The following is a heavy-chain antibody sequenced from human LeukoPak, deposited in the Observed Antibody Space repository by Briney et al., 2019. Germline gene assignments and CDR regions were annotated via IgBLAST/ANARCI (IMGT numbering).Heavy chain of an antibody. CDR3: ARDYAWENTYYYDSSGYFAFDI. J-gene: IGHJ3*02. CDR1: GGSISSYY. Sequence: PSETLSLTCTVSGGSISSYYWSWIRQPAGKGLEWIGRIYTSGSTNYNPSLKSRVTMSVDTSKNQFSLKLSSVTAADTAVYYCARDYAWENTYYYDSSGYFAFDIWGQGTMVTVPS. D-gene: IGHD3-22*01. V-gene: IGHV4-4*07. CDR2: IYTSGST.